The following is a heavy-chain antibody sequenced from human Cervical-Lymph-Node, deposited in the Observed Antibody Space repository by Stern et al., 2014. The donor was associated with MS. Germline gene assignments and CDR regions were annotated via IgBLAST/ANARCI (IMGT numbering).Heavy chain of an antibody. V-gene: IGHV1-24*01. CDR3: ITRIRGYSYGYYY. D-gene: IGHD5-18*01. Sequence: QVQLVQSGAEVKKPGASVKVSCKVSGYTLTELSMHWVRQAPGKGLEWMGGLDPEDGETIYAQKFQGRVTVTEDTSTDTAYMELSSLRSEDTAVYYCITRIRGYSYGYYYWGQGTLVTVSS. J-gene: IGHJ4*02. CDR1: GYTLTELS. CDR2: LDPEDGET.